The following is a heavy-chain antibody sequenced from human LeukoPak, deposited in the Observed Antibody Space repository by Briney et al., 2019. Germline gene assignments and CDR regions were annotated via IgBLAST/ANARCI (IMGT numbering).Heavy chain of an antibody. V-gene: IGHV2-5*02. Sequence: SGPTVPNLQRTLTLPQTLSRFPLPTSGVAVGWIRQPPGKALEWLGLIYWDDDKRYSPSLRSRVVITKGTHRNQFVLTMTNMAPVDTVTYSGARRQEGYNFTDWGQGTLVTVSS. CDR2: IYWDDDK. CDR3: ARRQEGYNFTD. CDR1: RFPLPTSGVA. J-gene: IGHJ4*02. D-gene: IGHD1-1*01.